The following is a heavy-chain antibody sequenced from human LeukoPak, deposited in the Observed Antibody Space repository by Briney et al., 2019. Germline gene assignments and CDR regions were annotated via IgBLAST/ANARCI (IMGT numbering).Heavy chain of an antibody. CDR2: INANSGGT. CDR3: ARDVSSTSNWEFDY. V-gene: IGHV1-2*06. Sequence: ASVKVSCKTSGYTFADYFIHWVRQAPGQGLEWMGRINANSGGTEYEQKFQGRVTMTRDTSISTAYVEVNWLISDDTAIYYCARDVSSTSNWEFDYWGQGILVTVS. CDR1: GYTFADYF. J-gene: IGHJ4*02. D-gene: IGHD1-26*01.